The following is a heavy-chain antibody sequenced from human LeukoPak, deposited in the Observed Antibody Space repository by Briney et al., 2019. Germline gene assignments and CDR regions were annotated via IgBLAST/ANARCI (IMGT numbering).Heavy chain of an antibody. CDR2: IYYSGST. CDR3: ARHYCSGGSCYFDY. J-gene: IGHJ4*02. Sequence: SETLSLTCTVSGGSISSSSYYWGWIRQPPGKGLEWIGSIYYSGSTHYNPSLKSRVTISVDTSKNQFSLKLSSVTAADTAVYYCARHYCSGGSCYFDYWGQGTLVTVSS. D-gene: IGHD2-15*01. V-gene: IGHV4-39*01. CDR1: GGSISSSSYY.